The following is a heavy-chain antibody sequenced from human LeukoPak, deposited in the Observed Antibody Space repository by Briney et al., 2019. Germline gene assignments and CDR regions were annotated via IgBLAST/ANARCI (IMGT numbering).Heavy chain of an antibody. V-gene: IGHV5-51*01. CDR1: GYSFTSYW. D-gene: IGHD6-13*01. Sequence: GESLKISCKGSGYSFTSYWIGWVRQMPGKGLERMGIIYPGDSDTRYSPSFQGQVTISADKSISTAYLQWSSLKASDTAMYYCARSYSSSWYGFDPWGQGTLVTVSS. CDR3: ARSYSSSWYGFDP. CDR2: IYPGDSDT. J-gene: IGHJ5*02.